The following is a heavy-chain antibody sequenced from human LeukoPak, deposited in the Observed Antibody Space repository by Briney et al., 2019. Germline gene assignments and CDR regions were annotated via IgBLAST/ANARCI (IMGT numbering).Heavy chain of an antibody. V-gene: IGHV3-23*01. Sequence: GGSLRLSCAASGFTFSSYAMSWVRQAPGKGLEWVSAISGSGGSTYYADSVKGRFTISRDNSKNTLYLQMNSLRAEDTAVYYCAKGFIAAAGPSIAGFDYWGQGTLVTVSS. CDR3: AKGFIAAAGPSIAGFDY. CDR2: ISGSGGST. D-gene: IGHD6-13*01. CDR1: GFTFSSYA. J-gene: IGHJ4*02.